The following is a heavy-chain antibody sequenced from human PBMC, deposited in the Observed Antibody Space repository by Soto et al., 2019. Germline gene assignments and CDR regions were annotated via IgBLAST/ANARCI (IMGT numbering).Heavy chain of an antibody. CDR2: IYHSGST. Sequence: SETLSLTCAVSGGSISSSNWWSWVRQPPGKGLEWIGEIYHSGSTNYNPSLKSRVTISVDKSKNQFSLKLSSVTAADTAVYYCARGAVAGTGLNWFDPWGQGTLVTVSS. CDR1: GGSISSSNW. D-gene: IGHD6-19*01. CDR3: ARGAVAGTGLNWFDP. J-gene: IGHJ5*02. V-gene: IGHV4-4*02.